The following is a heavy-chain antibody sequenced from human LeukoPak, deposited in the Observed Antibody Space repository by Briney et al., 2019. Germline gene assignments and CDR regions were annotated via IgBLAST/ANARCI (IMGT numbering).Heavy chain of an antibody. CDR2: ISSSSSSI. D-gene: IGHD6-13*01. V-gene: IGHV3-21*01. Sequence: GTSLKPLFAASAFSFSSYSIDWVRQAPGKGLEWVSSISSSSSSIYYADSLKGRFTISRDNAKNSLDLQMNSLTAEDTAVYYCARDIATAGHTAIDYWGQPTILSVSS. CDR1: AFSFSSYS. CDR3: ARDIATAGHTAIDY. J-gene: IGHJ4*02.